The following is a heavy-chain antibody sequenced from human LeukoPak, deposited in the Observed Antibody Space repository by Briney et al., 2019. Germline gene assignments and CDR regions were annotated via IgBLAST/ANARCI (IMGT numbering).Heavy chain of an antibody. Sequence: GRSLRLSRAASGFTFSNYAMHWVRQAPGKGLEWVAVISYDGNNKYNADSVKGRFTISRDNSKNTLDLQMNSLRAEDTAVYYCARGADYYDNRGYYYPDYWGQGTLVTVSS. J-gene: IGHJ4*02. CDR3: ARGADYYDNRGYYYPDY. V-gene: IGHV3-30*04. D-gene: IGHD3-22*01. CDR1: GFTFSNYA. CDR2: ISYDGNNK.